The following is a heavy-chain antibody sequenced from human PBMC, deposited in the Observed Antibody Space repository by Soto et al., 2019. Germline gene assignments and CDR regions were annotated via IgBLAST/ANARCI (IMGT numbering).Heavy chain of an antibody. J-gene: IGHJ5*02. CDR3: AKNQGVELVPLATVDWFDP. D-gene: IGHD1-26*01. CDR1: GFTLSDHY. Sequence: GGSLRLSCAGSGFTLSDHYIDWVRQAPGKGLEWISSISGSGFKKYYADSVKGRFTISRDNSKSTVYLELNNLSAEDTAVYHCAKNQGVELVPLATVDWFDPWGQGSVVTVSS. CDR2: ISGSGFKK. V-gene: IGHV3-23*01.